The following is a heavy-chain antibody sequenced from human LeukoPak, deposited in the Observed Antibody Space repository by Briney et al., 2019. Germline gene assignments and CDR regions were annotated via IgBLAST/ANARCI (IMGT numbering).Heavy chain of an antibody. D-gene: IGHD1-26*01. V-gene: IGHV1-69*04. Sequence: SVKVSCKASGGTFSSYAISWVRQAPGQGLEWMGRIIPILGIANYAQKFQGRVTITADKSTSTAYMELSSLRSEDTAVYYCARGSRSYSSAYDYWGQGTLVTVSS. J-gene: IGHJ4*02. CDR1: GGTFSSYA. CDR2: IIPILGIA. CDR3: ARGSRSYSSAYDY.